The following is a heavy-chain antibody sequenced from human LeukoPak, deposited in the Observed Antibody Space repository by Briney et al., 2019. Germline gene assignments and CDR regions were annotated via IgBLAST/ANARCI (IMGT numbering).Heavy chain of an antibody. D-gene: IGHD3-22*01. Sequence: PGGSLRLSCAASGFTFSSYSMNWVRQAPGKGLEWVSYISSSSSTIYYADSVKGRFTISRDNAKNSLYLQMNSLRAEDTAVYYCTPESPYYYDSSGYYSPFDYWGQGTLVTVSS. CDR3: TPESPYYYDSSGYYSPFDY. V-gene: IGHV3-48*01. CDR2: ISSSSSTI. J-gene: IGHJ4*02. CDR1: GFTFSSYS.